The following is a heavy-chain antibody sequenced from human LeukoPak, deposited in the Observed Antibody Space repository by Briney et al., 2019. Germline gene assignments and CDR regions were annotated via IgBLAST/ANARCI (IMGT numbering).Heavy chain of an antibody. Sequence: PGGSLRLSCAASGFTFSSYSMNWVRQAPGKGLEWVSYISSSSSTIYYADSVKGRFTISRDNAKNSLYLQMYSLRAEDTAVYYCAKEPVGIAARPLWGQGTLVTVSS. CDR1: GFTFSSYS. CDR2: ISSSSSTI. V-gene: IGHV3-48*01. J-gene: IGHJ4*02. CDR3: AKEPVGIAARPL. D-gene: IGHD6-6*01.